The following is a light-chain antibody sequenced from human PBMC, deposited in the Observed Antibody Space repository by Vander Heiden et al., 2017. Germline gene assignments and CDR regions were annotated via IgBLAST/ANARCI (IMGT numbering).Light chain of an antibody. CDR2: QDS. V-gene: IGLV3-1*01. Sequence: SYELTQPPSVSVSPGQTASITCSGDKLGDKYACWYQQKPGQSPVLVIYQDSKRPSGIPERFSGSNSGNTATLTISGTQAMDEADYYCQAWDSSTAGGGVVFGGGTKLTGL. CDR1: KLGDKY. CDR3: QAWDSSTAGGGVV. J-gene: IGLJ2*01.